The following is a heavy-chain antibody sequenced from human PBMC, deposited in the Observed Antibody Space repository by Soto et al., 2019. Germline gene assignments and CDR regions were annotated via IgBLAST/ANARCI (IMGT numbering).Heavy chain of an antibody. CDR1: GFTFSGSA. CDR3: TRPHQPDFWSGSRPGPFDP. V-gene: IGHV3-73*01. D-gene: IGHD3-3*01. CDR2: IRSKANSYAT. Sequence: HPGGSLRLSCAASGFTFSGSAMHWVRQASGKGLEWVGRIRSKANSYATAYAASVKGRFTISRDDSKNTAYLQMNSLKTEDTAVYYCTRPHQPDFWSGSRPGPFDPWGQGPLVTVSS. J-gene: IGHJ5*02.